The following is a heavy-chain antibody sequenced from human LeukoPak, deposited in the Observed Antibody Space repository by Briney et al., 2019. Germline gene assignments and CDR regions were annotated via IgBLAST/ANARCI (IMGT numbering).Heavy chain of an antibody. CDR2: VTHDGRT. CDR3: APIYGDFSDFDS. D-gene: IGHD4-17*01. V-gene: IGHV4-34*01. J-gene: IGHJ4*02. Sequence: SETLSLTCAVYGGSLSNYYWNWIRQHPGKGLEWIGEVTHDGRTNHNPSLKSRVTILADTSKIQFSLTLTSVTAADTAVYYCAPIYGDFSDFDSWGQGTLVTVSS. CDR1: GGSLSNYY.